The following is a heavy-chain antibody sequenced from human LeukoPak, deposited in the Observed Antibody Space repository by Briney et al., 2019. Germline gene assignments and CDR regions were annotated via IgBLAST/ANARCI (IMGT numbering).Heavy chain of an antibody. Sequence: GESLKISCKGAGYSFTSYWIGWVRQMPGKGLEWMGVIYPGDSHTRYSPSFQGQVTISADKSISTAYLQWSSLKASDTAMYYCARVEYSSSTDGLFDPWGQGTLVTVSS. CDR1: GYSFTSYW. V-gene: IGHV5-51*01. CDR2: IYPGDSHT. D-gene: IGHD6-6*01. J-gene: IGHJ5*02. CDR3: ARVEYSSSTDGLFDP.